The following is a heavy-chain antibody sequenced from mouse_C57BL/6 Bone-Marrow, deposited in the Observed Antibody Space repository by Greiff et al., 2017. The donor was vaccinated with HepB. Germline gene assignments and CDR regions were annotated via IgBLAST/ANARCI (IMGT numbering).Heavy chain of an antibody. V-gene: IGHV1-50*01. Sequence: VQLQQPGAELVKPGASVKLSCKASGYTFTSYWMEWVKQRPGKGLEWIGEIDHYDSNTKYNQKFKGKATLTVDTSYSTAYMQLSILPSEDSAVYCCARGSRLAWFAYWGQGTLVTVSA. CDR2: IDHYDSNT. CDR3: ARGSRLAWFAY. J-gene: IGHJ3*01. CDR1: GYTFTSYW.